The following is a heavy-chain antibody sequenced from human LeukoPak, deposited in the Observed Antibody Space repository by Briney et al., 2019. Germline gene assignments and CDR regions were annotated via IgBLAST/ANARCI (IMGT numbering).Heavy chain of an antibody. V-gene: IGHV4-39*07. CDR1: GGSISSSSHY. J-gene: IGHJ3*02. CDR3: ARGGAFDI. CDR2: ISESGTT. Sequence: SETLSLTCTVSGGSISSSSHYWAWIRQPPGKGLEWLATISESGTTYYNPSLKSRVTISVDTSKNRFSLKLSSVTAADTAVYYCARGGAFDIWGQGTMVTVSS.